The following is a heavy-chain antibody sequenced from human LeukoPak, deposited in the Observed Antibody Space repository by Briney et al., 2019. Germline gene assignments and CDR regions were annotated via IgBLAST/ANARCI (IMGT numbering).Heavy chain of an antibody. Sequence: GGSLRLSCAASGFTFSSYAMSWIRQAPGKGLEWVSYISSSSSYTNYADSVKGRFTISRDNAKNSLYLQMNSLRAEDTAVYYCARRYRTSSSWSYYFDYWGQGTLVTVSS. CDR1: GFTFSSYA. CDR2: ISSSSSYT. J-gene: IGHJ4*02. CDR3: ARRYRTSSSWSYYFDY. V-gene: IGHV3-11*06. D-gene: IGHD6-13*01.